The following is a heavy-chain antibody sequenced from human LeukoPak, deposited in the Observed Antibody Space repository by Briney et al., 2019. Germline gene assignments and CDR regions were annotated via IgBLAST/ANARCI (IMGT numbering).Heavy chain of an antibody. D-gene: IGHD5/OR15-5a*01. Sequence: GESLKISCQASSYSFTNYWIGWVRQMPGKGLEWVGITYPAGSQTIYFPSFEGQVTISVDQSTRTVYLQWNTLKASDTAMYYCARRVYTSVWFDPWGQGTLVTVSS. V-gene: IGHV5-51*01. CDR3: ARRVYTSVWFDP. CDR1: SYSFTNYW. CDR2: TYPAGSQT. J-gene: IGHJ5*02.